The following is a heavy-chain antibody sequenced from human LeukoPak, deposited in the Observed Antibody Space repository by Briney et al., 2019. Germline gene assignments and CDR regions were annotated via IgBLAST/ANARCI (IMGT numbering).Heavy chain of an antibody. CDR3: ARKRGDGSASSVKFDY. V-gene: IGHV3-23*01. CDR1: GFTFSSNA. CDR2: ISGSGDDT. D-gene: IGHD3-10*01. J-gene: IGHJ4*02. Sequence: GGSLKLSCEDSGFTFSSNAMNWVRQAPGKGLDWISIISGSGDDTYYADSVKGRFTISRDNSKNTLYLQMNSLRAEDTAVYYCARKRGDGSASSVKFDYWGQGTLVTVSS.